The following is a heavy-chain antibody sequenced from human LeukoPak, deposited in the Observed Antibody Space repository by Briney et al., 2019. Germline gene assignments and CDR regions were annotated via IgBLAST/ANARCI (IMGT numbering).Heavy chain of an antibody. D-gene: IGHD4/OR15-4a*01. Sequence: SETLSLTCTVSAGSISSYYWGWLRQPPGQGLEWIGYIYYSGSTKYNPSLKRRVPISVDTSKNQFSLKLSSVTAADTAVYYCASRAVLDQHTDRWGQGTLVTVSS. CDR3: ASRAVLDQHTDR. CDR2: IYYSGST. J-gene: IGHJ5*02. CDR1: AGSISSYY. V-gene: IGHV4-59*01.